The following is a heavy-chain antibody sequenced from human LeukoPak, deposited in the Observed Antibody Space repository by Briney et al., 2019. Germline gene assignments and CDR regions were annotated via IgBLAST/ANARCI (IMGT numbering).Heavy chain of an antibody. V-gene: IGHV3-23*01. CDR2: LTETGGGT. Sequence: PGGSLRLSCAASGFTFSDYDMNWVRQAPGKGLEWVAPLTETGGGTYYADSVKGRFTISRDNSKNTVYLQMTSLRAEDTAIYYCAKDRIRGDSYWGQGTLVTVSS. J-gene: IGHJ1*01. CDR1: GFTFSDYD. D-gene: IGHD3-16*01. CDR3: AKDRIRGDSY.